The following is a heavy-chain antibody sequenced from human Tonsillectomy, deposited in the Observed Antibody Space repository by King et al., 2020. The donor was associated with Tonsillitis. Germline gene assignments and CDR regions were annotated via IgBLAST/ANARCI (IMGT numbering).Heavy chain of an antibody. CDR3: ARLGDGYNYDY. CDR1: GGTFSSYP. Sequence: QLVQSGAEVKKPGSSVKVSCKVSGGTFSSYPYNWVRQAPGQGLEWMGGIIPVYGTTNYAQNFQGRVTITADDSTSTAYMELSSLIFEDTAIYYCARLGDGYNYDYGGQGTLVTVSS. CDR2: IIPVYGTT. V-gene: IGHV1-69*12. D-gene: IGHD5-24*01. J-gene: IGHJ4*02.